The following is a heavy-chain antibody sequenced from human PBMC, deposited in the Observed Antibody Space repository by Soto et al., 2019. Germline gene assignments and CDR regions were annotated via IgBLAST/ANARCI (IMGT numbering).Heavy chain of an antibody. CDR3: ARDRVYTGGSDADY. Sequence: QVHLVQSGAEVKKPGSSVRVSCKTSGYTFSNYAIXXXRQAPGQGLEWMGWINTGSGYTNYAHDRVTMTKDASTYTAYLEVTSLRSDDTAIYYCARDRVYTGGSDADYWGQGTLVTVSS. J-gene: IGHJ4*02. CDR2: INTGSGYT. V-gene: IGHV1-18*01. D-gene: IGHD2-8*02. CDR1: GYTFSNYA.